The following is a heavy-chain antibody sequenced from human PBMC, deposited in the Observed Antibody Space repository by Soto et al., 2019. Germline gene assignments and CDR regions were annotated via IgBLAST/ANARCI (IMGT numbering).Heavy chain of an antibody. CDR3: AKARWELLSNALDI. J-gene: IGHJ3*02. CDR2: INHDGSEK. CDR1: GFTFSDYW. Sequence: EVQLVESGGGLVQPGGSLRLSCVGSGFTFSDYWMSWVRQAPGKGLEWVANINHDGSEKEYVDSLRGRLTISRDNAKQSLFLQMNSLRAGDTAVYFCAKARWELLSNALDIWGRGTLVTVSS. V-gene: IGHV3-7*01. D-gene: IGHD1-26*01.